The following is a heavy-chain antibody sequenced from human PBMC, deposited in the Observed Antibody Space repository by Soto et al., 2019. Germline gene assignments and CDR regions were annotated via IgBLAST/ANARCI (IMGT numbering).Heavy chain of an antibody. CDR1: GYIFTRYA. J-gene: IGHJ4*02. CDR3: AREPQLERYFDY. D-gene: IGHD1-1*01. V-gene: IGHV1-3*01. Sequence: GASVKVSCKASGYIFTRYAMHWVRQAPGQRLEWMGGIDPINGTTNYSQKFQGRVTITADESTSTAYMELSSLRSEDTAVYYCAREPQLERYFDYWGQGTLVTVSS. CDR2: IDPINGTT.